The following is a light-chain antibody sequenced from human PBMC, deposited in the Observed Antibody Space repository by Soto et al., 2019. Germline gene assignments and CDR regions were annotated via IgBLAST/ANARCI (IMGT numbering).Light chain of an antibody. Sequence: DIQMTQSPSSLSASVGDRVTITCRASQSISSYLIWHQQKPGKAPNLLIYAASSLQSGVPSRFSGSGSGTDFTLTISSLQPEDFATYYCQQSYSSPRTFGQGTKVEIK. CDR2: AAS. J-gene: IGKJ1*01. V-gene: IGKV1-39*01. CDR1: QSISSY. CDR3: QQSYSSPRT.